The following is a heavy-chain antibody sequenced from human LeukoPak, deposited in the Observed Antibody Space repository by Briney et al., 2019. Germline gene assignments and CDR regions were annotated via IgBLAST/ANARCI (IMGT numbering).Heavy chain of an antibody. CDR2: IIPIFGIA. Sequence: GASVKVSCKASGGTFSSYAISWVRQAPGQGLEWMGRIIPIFGIANYAQKFQGRVTITADKSTSTAYVELSSLRSEDTAVYYCASIRGGDGYNFDYWGQGTLVTVSS. CDR1: GGTFSSYA. J-gene: IGHJ4*02. V-gene: IGHV1-69*04. D-gene: IGHD5-24*01. CDR3: ASIRGGDGYNFDY.